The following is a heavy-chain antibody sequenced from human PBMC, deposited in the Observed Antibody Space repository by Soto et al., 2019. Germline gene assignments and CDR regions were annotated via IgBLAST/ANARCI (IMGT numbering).Heavy chain of an antibody. V-gene: IGHV3-23*01. CDR2: VSAGGTSA. D-gene: IGHD2-15*01. CDR3: ADRCSGGRCSPFDN. J-gene: IGHJ4*02. Sequence: EVQLLESGGGLVQPGGFLRLSCEASGFTFSSYAMGWVRQAPGKGLEWVSAVSAGGTSAYYVASVEGRFTISRDNSKNTLYLQMNSLRVEDTARYYCADRCSGGRCSPFDNWGQGTLVTVAS. CDR1: GFTFSSYA.